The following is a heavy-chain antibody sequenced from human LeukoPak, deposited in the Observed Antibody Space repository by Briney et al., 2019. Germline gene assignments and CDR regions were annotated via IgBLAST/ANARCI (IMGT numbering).Heavy chain of an antibody. CDR1: GYTFTGYY. V-gene: IGHV1-2*02. J-gene: IGHJ6*03. D-gene: IGHD3-3*01. CDR2: INPNSGGT. Sequence: ASVKVSCKASGYTFTGYYMHWVRQAPGQGLEWMGWINPNSGGTNYAQKFQGRVTMTRDTSISTAYMELSRLRSDDTAVYYCARDPGQLEWPGLSMDVWGKGTTVTVSS. CDR3: ARDPGQLEWPGLSMDV.